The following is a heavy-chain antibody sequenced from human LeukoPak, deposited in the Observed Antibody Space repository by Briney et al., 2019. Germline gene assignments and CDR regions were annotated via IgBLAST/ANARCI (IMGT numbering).Heavy chain of an antibody. CDR2: IYYSGST. V-gene: IGHV4-39*07. Sequence: PSETLSLTCTVSGGSISSSSYYWGWIRQPPGKGLEWIGSIYYSGSTYYNPSLKSRVTISVDTSKNQFSLKLSSVTAADTAVYYCARDDPYSRADAFDIWGQGTMVTVSS. D-gene: IGHD6-13*01. CDR3: ARDDPYSRADAFDI. J-gene: IGHJ3*02. CDR1: GGSISSSSYY.